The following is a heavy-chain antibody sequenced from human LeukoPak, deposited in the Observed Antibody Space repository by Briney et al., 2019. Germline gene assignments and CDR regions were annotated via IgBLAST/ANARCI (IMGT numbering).Heavy chain of an antibody. CDR1: GGIFSSYA. CDR3: ARDLRDYDGGFDY. V-gene: IGHV1-69*13. CDR2: IIPIFGTA. Sequence: SVKVSCKASGGIFSSYAISWVRQAPGQGLEWMGGIIPIFGTANYAQKFQGRVTITADESTSTAYMELSSLRSEDTAVYYCARDLRDYDGGFDYWGQGTLVTVSS. D-gene: IGHD4-17*01. J-gene: IGHJ4*02.